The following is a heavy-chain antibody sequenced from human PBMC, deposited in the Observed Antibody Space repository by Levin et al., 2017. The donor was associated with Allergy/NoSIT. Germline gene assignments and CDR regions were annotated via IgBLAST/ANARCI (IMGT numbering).Heavy chain of an antibody. J-gene: IGHJ6*02. V-gene: IGHV3-30*04. Sequence: GGSLRLSCTGSGFTFRSYALHWVRQAPGKGLEWVAIISFNAVNKYYADSLRGRLTISSDNSNNTVSLEMNSLRPDDTAVYYCARSLEHFFYYYAMDVWGQGTTVTVSS. CDR2: ISFNAVNK. CDR1: GFTFRSYA. D-gene: IGHD1-1*01. CDR3: ARSLEHFFYYYAMDV.